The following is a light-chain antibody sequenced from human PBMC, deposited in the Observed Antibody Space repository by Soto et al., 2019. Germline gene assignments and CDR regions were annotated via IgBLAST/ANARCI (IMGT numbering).Light chain of an antibody. CDR3: QHRSNWPLT. Sequence: IVWRPSHPTRYLSPGARANLSCRARKSVNSYFAWYQKKPGPAPRFLIYDASNGAAGIQTWFSGGASGPDILLISRRLAHEDSAVYYWQHRSNWPLTFGGGTQV. V-gene: IGKV3-11*01. CDR2: DAS. CDR1: KSVNSY. J-gene: IGKJ4*01.